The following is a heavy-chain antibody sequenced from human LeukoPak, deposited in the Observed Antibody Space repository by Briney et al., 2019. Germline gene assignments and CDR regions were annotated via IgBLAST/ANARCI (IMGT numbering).Heavy chain of an antibody. CDR3: AKCMGSGNYYYYYYGMDV. CDR1: GFTFSSYA. V-gene: IGHV3-23*01. J-gene: IGHJ6*02. CDR2: ISGSGGTT. D-gene: IGHD3-10*01. Sequence: GGSLRLSCAASGFTFSSYAMGWVRQAPGKGLEWVSGISGSGGTTYYAGSVKGRFTISRDNSRNTLYLQMNSLRAENTAVYYCAKCMGSGNYYYYYYGMDVWGQGTTVAVSS.